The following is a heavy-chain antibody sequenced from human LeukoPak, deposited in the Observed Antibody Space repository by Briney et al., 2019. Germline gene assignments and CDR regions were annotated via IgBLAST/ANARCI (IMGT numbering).Heavy chain of an antibody. CDR1: GGSISSYY. Sequence: SETLSLTCTVSGGSISSYYWSWIRQPPGKGLEWIRYIYYSGSTNYNPSLKSRVTISVDTSKNQFSLKLSSVTAADTAVYYCARESGAARRHDAFDIWGQGTMVTVSS. CDR2: IYYSGST. V-gene: IGHV4-59*01. J-gene: IGHJ3*02. CDR3: ARESGAARRHDAFDI. D-gene: IGHD6-6*01.